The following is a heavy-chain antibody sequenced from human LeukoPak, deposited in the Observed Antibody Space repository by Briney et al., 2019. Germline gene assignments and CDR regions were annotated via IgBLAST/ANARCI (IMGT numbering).Heavy chain of an antibody. J-gene: IGHJ6*03. D-gene: IGHD6-13*01. CDR3: ARGSEEYSSSWYNYYYYYMDV. V-gene: IGHV1-69*05. CDR1: GGTFSSYA. Sequence: ASVKVSCKASGGTFSSYAISWARQAPGQGLEWMGRIIPIFGTANYAQKFQGRVTITTDESTSIAYMELSSLRSEDTAVYYCARGSEEYSSSWYNYYYYYMDVWGKGTTVTVSS. CDR2: IIPIFGTA.